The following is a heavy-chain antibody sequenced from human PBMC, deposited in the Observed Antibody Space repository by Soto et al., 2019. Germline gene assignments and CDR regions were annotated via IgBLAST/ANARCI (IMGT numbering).Heavy chain of an antibody. D-gene: IGHD1-1*01. Sequence: GASVKVSCKASGYTFTGYYMHWVRQAPGQGLEWMGWINPNSGGTNYAQKFQGRVTMTRDTSISTAYMELSRLRSDDTAVYYCARDGDSTDGSHYYYGMDVWGQGTTVTAP. CDR2: INPNSGGT. J-gene: IGHJ6*02. CDR1: GYTFTGYY. V-gene: IGHV1-2*02. CDR3: ARDGDSTDGSHYYYGMDV.